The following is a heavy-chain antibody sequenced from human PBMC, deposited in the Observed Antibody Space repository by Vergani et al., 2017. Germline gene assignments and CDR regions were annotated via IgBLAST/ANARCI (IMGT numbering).Heavy chain of an antibody. Sequence: QVQLVASGGGLVRPGGSLRLSCAASGFIFSDYYMTWIRQTPGKGLEWLAHISDGGETKMYAESLKGRFTVSRDNTKNLLILQMNSLRAEDTAVYYCGNTGIIGTQRGAFDIWGQGAMVTVSS. D-gene: IGHD1-20*01. CDR1: GFIFSDYY. CDR3: GNTGIIGTQRGAFDI. J-gene: IGHJ3*02. V-gene: IGHV3-11*04. CDR2: ISDGGETK.